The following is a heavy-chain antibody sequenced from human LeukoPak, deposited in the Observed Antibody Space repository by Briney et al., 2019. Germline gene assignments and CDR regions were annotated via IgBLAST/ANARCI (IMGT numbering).Heavy chain of an antibody. Sequence: GRSLRLSCAASGFTFNRYAMHWVRQAPGKGLEWVAFIWYDGSNKYYADSVKGRFTVSRDNSKNTLYLQMNSLRAEDTAVYYCAKDERGYYDSSGFFGAIDYWGRGSLVSVSS. J-gene: IGHJ4*02. D-gene: IGHD3-22*01. CDR1: GFTFNRYA. CDR3: AKDERGYYDSSGFFGAIDY. V-gene: IGHV3-33*06. CDR2: IWYDGSNK.